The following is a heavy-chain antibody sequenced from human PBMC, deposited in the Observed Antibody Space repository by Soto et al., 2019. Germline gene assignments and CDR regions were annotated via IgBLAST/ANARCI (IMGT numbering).Heavy chain of an antibody. V-gene: IGHV4-31*03. D-gene: IGHD2-21*02. Sequence: SETLSLTCTVSGGSISSGGYYWSWIRQHPGKGLEWIGYIYYSGSTYYNPSLKSRVTISVDTSKNQFSLKLSSVTAADTAVYYCAGEVVASPRHGDCAFDYWGQGILVTVSS. CDR3: AGEVVASPRHGDCAFDY. CDR1: GGSISSGGYY. CDR2: IYYSGST. J-gene: IGHJ4*02.